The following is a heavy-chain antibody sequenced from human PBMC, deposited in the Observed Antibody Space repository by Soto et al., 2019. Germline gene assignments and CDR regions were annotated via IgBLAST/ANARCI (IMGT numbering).Heavy chain of an antibody. Sequence: GGSLRLSCSGFGFNFGNYALTWVRQAPGKGLEWVSIIYSDGTTSYADSVKGRFTISRDNFKNTLHLQMNSLRAEDTAVYYCAILSNWGQGTLVTVSS. CDR3: AILSN. J-gene: IGHJ4*02. CDR2: IYSDGTT. D-gene: IGHD6-6*01. CDR1: GFNFGNYA. V-gene: IGHV3-53*01.